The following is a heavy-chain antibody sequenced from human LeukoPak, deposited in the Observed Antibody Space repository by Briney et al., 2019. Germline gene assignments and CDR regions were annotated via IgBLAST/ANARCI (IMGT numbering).Heavy chain of an antibody. Sequence: PGGSLRLSCAASGFTYSSYWMSWVRQAPGKGLEWVANIKGDGSEKYYVDSVKGRFTISRDNAKNSLYLQMNTLRPEDTAVYYCARERQNKDFWSGGDYWGQGTLVTVSS. CDR1: GFTYSSYW. V-gene: IGHV3-7*01. D-gene: IGHD3-3*01. J-gene: IGHJ4*02. CDR3: ARERQNKDFWSGGDY. CDR2: IKGDGSEK.